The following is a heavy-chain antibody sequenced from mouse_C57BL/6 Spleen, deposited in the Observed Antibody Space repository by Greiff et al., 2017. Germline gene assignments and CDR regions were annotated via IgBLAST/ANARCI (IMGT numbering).Heavy chain of an antibody. CDR1: GFTFSSYG. CDR2: ISSGGSYT. J-gene: IGHJ2*01. Sequence: EVMLVESGGDLVKPGGSLKLSCAASGFTFSSYGMSWVRQTPDKRLEWVATISSGGSYTYYPDSVKGRFTISRDNAKNTLYLQMSSLKSEDTAMYDCARHGAGTDYFDYWGQGTTLTVSS. CDR3: ARHGAGTDYFDY. V-gene: IGHV5-6*01. D-gene: IGHD3-3*01.